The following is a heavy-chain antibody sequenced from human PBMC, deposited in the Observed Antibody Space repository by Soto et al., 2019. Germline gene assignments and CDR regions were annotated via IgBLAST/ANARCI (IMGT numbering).Heavy chain of an antibody. CDR2: INPSGGST. D-gene: IGHD3-22*01. J-gene: IGHJ3*02. CDR3: ARDQTSVTMIVVVMEGTAFDI. CDR1: GYTFTSYY. V-gene: IGHV1-46*01. Sequence: GASVKVSCKASGYTFTSYYMHWVRQAPGQGLEWMGIINPSGGSTSYAQKFQGRVTMTRDTSTSTVYMELSSLRSEDTAVYYCARDQTSVTMIVVVMEGTAFDIWGQGTMVTVSS.